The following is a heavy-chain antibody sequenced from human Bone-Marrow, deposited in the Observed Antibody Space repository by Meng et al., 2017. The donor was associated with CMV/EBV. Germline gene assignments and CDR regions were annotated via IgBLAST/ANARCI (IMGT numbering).Heavy chain of an antibody. D-gene: IGHD5-18*01. CDR3: ARATLTGYSYGYGY. J-gene: IGHJ4*02. Sequence: GESLKISCAASGFTFSSYAMSWVRQAPGKGLEWVSAISGDGNRTYYADSVKGRFTISRHNSLKTLYLQMNSLRAEDTAVYYCARATLTGYSYGYGYWGQGTLVTVSS. V-gene: IGHV3-23*01. CDR2: ISGDGNRT. CDR1: GFTFSSYA.